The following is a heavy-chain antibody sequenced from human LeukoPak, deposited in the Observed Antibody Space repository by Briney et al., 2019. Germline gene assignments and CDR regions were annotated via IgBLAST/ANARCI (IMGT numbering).Heavy chain of an antibody. J-gene: IGHJ4*02. CDR3: ARGAARDSSGWYDY. V-gene: IGHV1-2*02. CDR2: MNPNSGGT. D-gene: IGHD6-19*01. CDR1: GYTFTGYH. Sequence: ASVKVSCKASGYTFTGYHMHWVRQAPGQGLEWMGWMNPNSGGTNYAQKFQGRVALTRDTSISTAYMELNRLTSDDTAVYYCARGAARDSSGWYDYWGQGTLVTVSS.